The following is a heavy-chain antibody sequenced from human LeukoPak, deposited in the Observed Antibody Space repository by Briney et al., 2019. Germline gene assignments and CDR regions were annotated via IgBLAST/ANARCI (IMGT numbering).Heavy chain of an antibody. V-gene: IGHV3-30-3*01. CDR2: ISYDGSNK. D-gene: IGHD4-17*01. Sequence: GGSLRPSCAASGFTFSSYAMHWVRQAPGKGLEWVAVISYDGSNKYYADSVKGRFTISRDNSKNTLYLQMNSLRAEDTAVYYCARVGMKYGDGVGDYFDYWGQGTLVTVSS. CDR3: ARVGMKYGDGVGDYFDY. CDR1: GFTFSSYA. J-gene: IGHJ4*02.